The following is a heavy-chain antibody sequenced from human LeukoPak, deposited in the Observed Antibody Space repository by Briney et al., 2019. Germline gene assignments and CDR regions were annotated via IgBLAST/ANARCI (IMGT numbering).Heavy chain of an antibody. J-gene: IGHJ1*01. CDR1: GESFSGYY. CDR2: INHSGST. Sequence: SETLSLTCAVYGESFSGYYWSWIRQPPGKGLEWIGEINHSGSTNYNPSLKSRVTISVDTSKNQFSLKLSSVTAADTAVYYCARGPTTVTTREYFQHWGQGTLVTVSS. CDR3: ARGPTTVTTREYFQH. D-gene: IGHD4-17*01. V-gene: IGHV4-34*01.